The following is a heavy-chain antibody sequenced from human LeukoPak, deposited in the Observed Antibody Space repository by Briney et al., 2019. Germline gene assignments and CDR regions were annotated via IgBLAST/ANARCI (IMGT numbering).Heavy chain of an antibody. CDR3: ARGRTPSRRHYDSSGYPYYYYHFMDV. J-gene: IGHJ6*03. D-gene: IGHD3-22*01. CDR1: GYIFTSYY. CDR2: INPSGGST. V-gene: IGHV1-46*01. Sequence: GASVKVSCKASGYIFTSYYMHWVRQAPGQGLEWLGTINPSGGSTRYAQNFQDRVTVTRDLSTRIVYMELSRLRSEDTAVYYCARGRTPSRRHYDSSGYPYYYYHFMDVWGKGTTVTVSS.